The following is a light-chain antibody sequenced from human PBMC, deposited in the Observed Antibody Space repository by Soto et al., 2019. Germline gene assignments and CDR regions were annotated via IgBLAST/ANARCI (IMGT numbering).Light chain of an antibody. Sequence: QSALTPPASVSGSPGQSLTISCTGTSSDVGGYNYVSWYQQQSGKAPKLMIHEVSNRPSGVSNRFSGSKSGNTASLTISGLQAEDEADYYCSSYTSSRAYVFGIGTKVTVL. CDR1: SSDVGGYNY. CDR3: SSYTSSRAYV. CDR2: EVS. J-gene: IGLJ1*01. V-gene: IGLV2-14*01.